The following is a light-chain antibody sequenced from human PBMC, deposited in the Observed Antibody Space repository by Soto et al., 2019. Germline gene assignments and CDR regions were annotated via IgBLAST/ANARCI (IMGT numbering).Light chain of an antibody. V-gene: IGKV1-5*01. CDR1: RSISTW. CDR3: QQYHFFWT. J-gene: IGKJ1*01. CDR2: HAS. Sequence: DIQMTQSPSTLSASVGDRVTVTCRASRSISTWLAWYQQKPGNAPKLLLHHASILESGVPSRFRGSGSGKEFPLTISSLQPDDFATYYCQQYHFFWTFGQGTKVEIK.